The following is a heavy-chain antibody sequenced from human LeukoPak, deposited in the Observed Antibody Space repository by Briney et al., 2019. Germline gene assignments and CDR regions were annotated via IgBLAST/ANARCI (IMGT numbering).Heavy chain of an antibody. CDR1: GGSISSGDYY. CDR3: ARDSAMVLYFDY. V-gene: IGHV4-30-4*01. J-gene: IGHJ4*02. Sequence: PSETLSLTCTVSGGSISSGDYYWSWIRQPPGKXXXWIGYIYYSGSTYYNPSLRSRVTISVDTSKNQFSLKLSSVTAADTAVYYCARDSAMVLYFDYWGQGTLVTISS. D-gene: IGHD5-18*01. CDR2: IYYSGST.